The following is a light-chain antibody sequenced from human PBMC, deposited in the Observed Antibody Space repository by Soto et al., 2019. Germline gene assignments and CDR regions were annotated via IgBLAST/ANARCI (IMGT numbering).Light chain of an antibody. V-gene: IGLV1-40*01. CDR1: SSNIGAGYD. J-gene: IGLJ1*01. Sequence: QSVLTQPPSVSGAPGQRVTISCTGSSSNIGAGYDVHWYQQLPGTTPKVLIYGNINRPSGVPDRFSGSKSGTSASLAITGLQAEDEADYYCQSYDSSLSADYVFGTGTKVTVL. CDR2: GNI. CDR3: QSYDSSLSADYV.